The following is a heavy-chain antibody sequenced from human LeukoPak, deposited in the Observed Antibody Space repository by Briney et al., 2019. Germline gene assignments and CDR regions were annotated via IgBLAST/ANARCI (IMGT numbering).Heavy chain of an antibody. CDR3: ARDDGYSTFDF. J-gene: IGHJ4*02. CDR2: AYHSGDT. Sequence: PSETLSLTCSVSGGSIGHFYWSWIRQPPGRGLEWIGNAYHSGDTKYSPSLQSRVTILVDTSQNQISLDLRSVTAADTALYYCARDDGYSTFDFWGLGTLVTVSS. CDR1: GGSIGHFY. V-gene: IGHV4-59*01. D-gene: IGHD5-24*01.